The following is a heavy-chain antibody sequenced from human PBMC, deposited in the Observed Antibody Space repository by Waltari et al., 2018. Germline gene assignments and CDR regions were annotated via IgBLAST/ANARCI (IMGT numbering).Heavy chain of an antibody. CDR3: AREGCTTTSCYTGWFDP. D-gene: IGHD2-2*02. CDR1: GGSISSGSYY. J-gene: IGHJ5*02. CDR2: IYTSGST. V-gene: IGHV4-61*02. Sequence: QVQLQESGPGLVKPSQTLSLTCTVSGGSISSGSYYWTWIRQPAGKGLEWIGRIYTSGSTNYNRSLKSRVTISVDTSKNQVSLKLSSVTAADTAVYYCAREGCTTTSCYTGWFDPWGQGTLVTVSS.